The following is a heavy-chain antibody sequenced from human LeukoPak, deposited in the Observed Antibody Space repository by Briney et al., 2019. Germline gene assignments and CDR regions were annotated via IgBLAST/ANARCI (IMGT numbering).Heavy chain of an antibody. CDR2: IIPIFGTA. CDR3: ARRDGYCSSTSCYADYYYGMDV. CDR1: GGTFSSYA. D-gene: IGHD2-2*01. Sequence: SVKVSCKASGGTFSSYAISWVRQAPGQGLEWMGGIIPIFGTANYAQKFQGRVTITADESTSTAYMELSSLRSEDTAVYYCARRDGYCSSTSCYADYYYGMDVWGQGTTVTVSS. J-gene: IGHJ6*02. V-gene: IGHV1-69*13.